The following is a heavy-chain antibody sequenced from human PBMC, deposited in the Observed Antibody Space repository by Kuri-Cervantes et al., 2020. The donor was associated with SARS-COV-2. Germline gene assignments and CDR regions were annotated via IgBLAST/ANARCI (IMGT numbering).Heavy chain of an antibody. CDR2: ISYDGSTK. CDR3: ARAYSSGWYYYYGMDV. CDR1: GFTFISTA. V-gene: IGHV3-30*03. Sequence: GGSLRLSCAASGFTFISTAMHWVRQAPGKGLEWVAVISYDGSTKYYADSVKGRFTISRDNSKDTLSLQMNSLRAEDTAVYYCARAYSSGWYYYYGMDVWGQGTTVTVSS. J-gene: IGHJ6*02. D-gene: IGHD6-19*01.